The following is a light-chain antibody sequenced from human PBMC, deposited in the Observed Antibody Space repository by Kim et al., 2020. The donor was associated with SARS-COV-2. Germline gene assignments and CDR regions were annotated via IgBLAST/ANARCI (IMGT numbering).Light chain of an antibody. CDR2: AAS. CDR1: QGIRND. V-gene: IGKV1-6*01. J-gene: IGKJ1*01. CDR3: LQDYNPGT. Sequence: AIQMTQSPSSLSASVGDRVTITCRASQGIRNDLGWYQQKPGKAPKLLIYAASSLQSGVPSRFSGSGSGTDFTLTISSLQPEDFATYYCLQDYNPGTFGQGTKVDIK.